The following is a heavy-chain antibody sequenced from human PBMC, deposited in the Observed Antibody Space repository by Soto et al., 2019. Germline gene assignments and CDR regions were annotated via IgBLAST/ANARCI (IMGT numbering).Heavy chain of an antibody. V-gene: IGHV3-33*01. D-gene: IGHD3-10*01. CDR1: GFTFSSYG. J-gene: IGHJ5*02. CDR3: ARDLERAMVRGVMIYRGFDP. CDR2: IWYDGSNK. Sequence: QVQLVESGGGVVQPGRSLRLSCAASGFTFSSYGMHWVRQAPGKGLEWVAVIWYDGSNKYYADSVKGRFTISRDNSKNTLYLQMTSLRAEDTAVYYGARDLERAMVRGVMIYRGFDPGGQGTLVTVSS.